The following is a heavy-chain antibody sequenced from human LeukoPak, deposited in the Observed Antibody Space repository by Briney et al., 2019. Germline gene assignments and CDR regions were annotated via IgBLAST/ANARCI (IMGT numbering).Heavy chain of an antibody. J-gene: IGHJ4*02. V-gene: IGHV1-69*05. Sequence: EASVKVSCKASGGTFSSYAISWVRQAPGQGLEWMGGIIPIFGTANYAQKFQGRVTITTDESTSTAYMELSSLRSEDTAVYYCARVGKGGDCSFCYFDYWGQGTLVTVSS. CDR1: GGTFSSYA. CDR3: ARVGKGGDCSFCYFDY. D-gene: IGHD2-21*02. CDR2: IIPIFGTA.